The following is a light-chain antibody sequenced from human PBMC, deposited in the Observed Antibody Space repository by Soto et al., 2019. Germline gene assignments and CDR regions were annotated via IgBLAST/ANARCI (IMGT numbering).Light chain of an antibody. J-gene: IGKJ4*01. Sequence: DIQLTQSPSFLSASVGDRVTITCRASQGISSYLAWYQQKPGKAPKLLIYAASTLQSGVPSRFSGSGSGTEFTLTISSLQPEDFATYYYQQLNSYPVGTFGGGTQVEIK. CDR1: QGISSY. CDR3: QQLNSYPVGT. CDR2: AAS. V-gene: IGKV1-9*01.